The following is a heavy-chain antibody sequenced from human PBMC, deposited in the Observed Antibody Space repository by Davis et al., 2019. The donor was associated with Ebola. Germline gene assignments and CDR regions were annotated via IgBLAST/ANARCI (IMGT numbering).Heavy chain of an antibody. CDR2: IYYSGST. D-gene: IGHD2-15*01. V-gene: IGHV4-61*01. Sequence: PSETLSLTCTVSGGSVSSGSYYWSWIRQPPGKGLEWIGYIYYSGSTNYNPSLKSRVTISVDTSKNQFSLKLSSVTAADTAVYYCARGRYCSGGSCYSSWFDPWGQGTLVTVSS. CDR3: ARGRYCSGGSCYSSWFDP. CDR1: GGSVSSGSYY. J-gene: IGHJ5*02.